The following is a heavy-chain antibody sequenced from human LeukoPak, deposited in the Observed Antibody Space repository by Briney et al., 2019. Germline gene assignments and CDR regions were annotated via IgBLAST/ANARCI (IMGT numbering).Heavy chain of an antibody. J-gene: IGHJ4*02. CDR2: IIPIFGTA. CDR1: GGTFSSYA. D-gene: IGHD3-9*01. Sequence: SVKVSCKASGGTFSSYAISWVRQAPGQGLKWMGGIIPIFGTANYAQKFQGRVTITTDESTSTAHMELSSLRSEDTAVYYCAREARDYDILTGYYIYWGQGTLVTVSS. V-gene: IGHV1-69*05. CDR3: AREARDYDILTGYYIY.